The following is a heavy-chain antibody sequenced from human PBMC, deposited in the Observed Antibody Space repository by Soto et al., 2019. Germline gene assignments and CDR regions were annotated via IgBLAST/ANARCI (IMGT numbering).Heavy chain of an antibody. V-gene: IGHV4-61*01. Sequence: SETLSLTCTVSGVSVNSGSFYWAWIRQPPGKGLEWIGFISYSGTTNYNPSLKSRVTISVDTSRSQISLKVSSLTAADSAVYYCARGATVTQYDYWGQGTLVTVSS. D-gene: IGHD4-17*01. J-gene: IGHJ4*02. CDR3: ARGATVTQYDY. CDR2: ISYSGTT. CDR1: GVSVNSGSFY.